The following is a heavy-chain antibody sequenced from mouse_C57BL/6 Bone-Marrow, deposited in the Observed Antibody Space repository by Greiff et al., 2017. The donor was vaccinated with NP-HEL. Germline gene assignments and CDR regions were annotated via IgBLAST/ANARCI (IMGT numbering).Heavy chain of an antibody. CDR1: GFTFSDYG. J-gene: IGHJ3*01. Sequence: EVMLVESGGGLVKPGGSLKLSCAASGFTFSDYGMHWVRQAPEKGLEWVAYISSGSSTIYYADTVKGRFTISRDNAKNTLFLQMTSLRSEDTAMYYCAPGSYYGYDEFAYWGQGTLVTVSA. D-gene: IGHD2-2*01. V-gene: IGHV5-17*01. CDR2: ISSGSSTI. CDR3: APGSYYGYDEFAY.